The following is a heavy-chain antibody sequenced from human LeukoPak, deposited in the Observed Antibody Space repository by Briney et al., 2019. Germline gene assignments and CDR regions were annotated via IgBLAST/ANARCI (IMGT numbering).Heavy chain of an antibody. CDR1: GFSFTGYF. V-gene: IGHV1-2*06. Sequence: GASVKVSCKASGFSFTGYFMHWVRQAPGQGPEWMGRIDPNSGGTNYALKFQGRVTMTRDTSITTAYMDLSRLRSDDTAVYYCARGLHDPAYYFDKWAQGTLVTVSS. CDR3: ARGLHDPAYYFDK. J-gene: IGHJ4*02. CDR2: IDPNSGGT. D-gene: IGHD2-15*01.